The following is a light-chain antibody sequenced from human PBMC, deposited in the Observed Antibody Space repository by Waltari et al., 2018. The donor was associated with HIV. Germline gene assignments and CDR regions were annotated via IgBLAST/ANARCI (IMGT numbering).Light chain of an antibody. V-gene: IGKV1-5*03. Sequence: DIQMTQSPYTLSASVGDRVTITCRASQSISSWLAWYQQKPGKAPKLLIYKASSLESGVPSRFSGSGSGTEFTLTISSLQPDDFATYYCQHQRTFGQGTKVEIK. J-gene: IGKJ1*01. CDR1: QSISSW. CDR3: QHQRT. CDR2: KAS.